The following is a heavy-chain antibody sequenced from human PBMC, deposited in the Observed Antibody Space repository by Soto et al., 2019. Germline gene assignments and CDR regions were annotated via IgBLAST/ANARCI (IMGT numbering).Heavy chain of an antibody. CDR3: TRSYDILTGYYYYYYYGMDV. CDR1: GFTCGDYA. Sequence: GGSLRLSCTASGFTCGDYAMSWVRQAPGKGLEWVGFIRSKAYGGTTEYAASVKGRFTISRDDSKSIAYLQMNSLKTEDTAVYYCTRSYDILTGYYYYYYYGMDVWGQGTTVTVSS. CDR2: IRSKAYGGTT. D-gene: IGHD3-9*01. V-gene: IGHV3-49*04. J-gene: IGHJ6*02.